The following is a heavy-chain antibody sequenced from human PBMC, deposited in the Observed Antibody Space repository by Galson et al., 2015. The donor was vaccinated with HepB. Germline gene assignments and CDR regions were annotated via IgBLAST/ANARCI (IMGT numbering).Heavy chain of an antibody. J-gene: IGHJ4*02. CDR1: GGSLSGYY. D-gene: IGHD1-1*01. CDR3: ARGQWKFSY. V-gene: IGHV4-34*01. CDR2: INHSGST. Sequence: ETLSLTCAIYGGSLSGYYWSWIRQPPGKGLEWIGEINHSGSTNYNPSLKSRVSISVDMSKNQFSLKLTSVTAADTAVYYCARGQWKFSYWGQGTLVTVSS.